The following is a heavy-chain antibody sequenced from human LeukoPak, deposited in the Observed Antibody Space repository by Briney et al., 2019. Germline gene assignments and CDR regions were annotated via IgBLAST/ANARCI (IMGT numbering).Heavy chain of an antibody. CDR3: ATSGGFNSPRHY. J-gene: IGHJ4*02. D-gene: IGHD3-16*01. Sequence: PSETLSLTCSVSGDSISSYFWAWIRQPPGKGLEWIGYVCYNGTTNYNPSLRNRVAISIDTSKNQFSLKLNSATAADTAVYYCATSGGFNSPRHYWGQGTLVTVS. CDR1: GDSISSYF. CDR2: VCYNGTT. V-gene: IGHV4-59*01.